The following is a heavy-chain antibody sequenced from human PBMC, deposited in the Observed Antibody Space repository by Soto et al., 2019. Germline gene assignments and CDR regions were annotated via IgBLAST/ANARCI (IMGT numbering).Heavy chain of an antibody. CDR3: ARYVVVAAHNWFDP. CDR2: IYHSGST. V-gene: IGHV4-4*02. J-gene: IGHJ5*02. D-gene: IGHD2-15*01. CDR1: SGSISSSNW. Sequence: SETLSLTCAVSSGSISSSNWWSWVRQPPGKGLEWIGEIYHSGSTNYNPSLKSRVTISVDKSKNQFSLKLSSVTAADTAVYYCARYVVVAAHNWFDPWGQGTLVTVSS.